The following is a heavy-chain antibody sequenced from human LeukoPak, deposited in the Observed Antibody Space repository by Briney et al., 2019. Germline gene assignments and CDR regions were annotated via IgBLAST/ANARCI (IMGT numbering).Heavy chain of an antibody. CDR1: GFSFSDYG. D-gene: IGHD6-19*01. CDR2: SPHDKNEV. CDR3: ASLGGYSSGWYSYYYYYGMDV. Sequence: GGSLRLSCAASGFSFSDYGMHWVRQAPGKGLEWVAFSPHDKNEVSEADSVKGRFTISRDKSKNTLYLQMNSLRAEDTAVYYCASLGGYSSGWYSYYYYYGMDVWGQGTTVTVSS. J-gene: IGHJ6*02. V-gene: IGHV3-30*02.